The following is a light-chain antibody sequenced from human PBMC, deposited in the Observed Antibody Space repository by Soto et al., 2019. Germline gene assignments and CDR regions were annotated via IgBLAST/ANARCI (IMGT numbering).Light chain of an antibody. CDR3: QQYGSSRT. V-gene: IGKV3-20*01. J-gene: IGKJ1*01. CDR2: DAS. CDR1: QSISSSY. Sequence: EILLTPSPGALSLSPRERDTLSCSASQSISSSYLACYQQKPDQAPRLLIYDASSMATGTPDRFSGSASGTDFTLTISRLEPEDFAVYYCQQYGSSRTFGQGTKVDIK.